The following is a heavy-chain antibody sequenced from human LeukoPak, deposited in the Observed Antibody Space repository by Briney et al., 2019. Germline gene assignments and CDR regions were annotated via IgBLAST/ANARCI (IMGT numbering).Heavy chain of an antibody. CDR3: ASAAKYYDSSGYYPDYYYYYMDV. J-gene: IGHJ6*03. CDR2: INPNSGGT. Sequence: ASVKVSCRASGYTFSGYYLHWVRQAPGQGLEWMGWINPNSGGTNSAQKFQGRVTMTRDTSISTAYMELSRLRSDDTAVYYCASAAKYYDSSGYYPDYYYYYMDVWGEGTTVTISS. D-gene: IGHD3-22*01. V-gene: IGHV1-2*02. CDR1: GYTFSGYY.